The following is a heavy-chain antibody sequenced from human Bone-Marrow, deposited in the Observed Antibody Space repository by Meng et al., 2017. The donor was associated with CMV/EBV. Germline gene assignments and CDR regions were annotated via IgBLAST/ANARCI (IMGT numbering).Heavy chain of an antibody. Sequence: GEPLKISCAASGFTVSSNYMSWVRQAPGKGLEWVSVIYSGGSTYYADSVKGRFTISRDNSKNTLYLQMNSLRAEDTAVYYCARSYYYGMDVWGQGTTVTASS. CDR1: GFTVSSNY. CDR2: IYSGGST. J-gene: IGHJ6*02. V-gene: IGHV3-53*01. CDR3: ARSYYYGMDV.